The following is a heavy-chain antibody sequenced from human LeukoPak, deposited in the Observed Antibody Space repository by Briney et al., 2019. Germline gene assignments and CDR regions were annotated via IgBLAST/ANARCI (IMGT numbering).Heavy chain of an antibody. J-gene: IGHJ4*02. CDR2: IYSGGST. D-gene: IGHD5-12*01. CDR1: GFTVSSNY. Sequence: GGSLRLSCAASGFTVSSNYMGWVRQAPGKGLEWVSVIYSGGSTYYADSVEGRFTISRDNSKNTLYLQMNSLRAEDTAVYYCARGGYSGYEYPLDYFDYWGQGTLVTVSS. CDR3: ARGGYSGYEYPLDYFDY. V-gene: IGHV3-66*01.